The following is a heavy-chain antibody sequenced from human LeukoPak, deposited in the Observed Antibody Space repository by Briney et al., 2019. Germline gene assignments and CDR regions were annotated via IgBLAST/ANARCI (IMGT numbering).Heavy chain of an antibody. D-gene: IGHD6-19*01. J-gene: IGHJ4*02. CDR1: GFTFSSYS. CDR2: ISSSSSYI. CDR3: ARVVLQWAGYSSGRPLFDY. V-gene: IGHV3-21*01. Sequence: GGSLRLSCAASGFTFSSYSMNWVRQAPGKGLEWVSSISSSSSYIYYADSVKGRFTIFRDNAKNSLYLQMNSLRAEDTAVYYCARVVLQWAGYSSGRPLFDYWGQGTLVTVSS.